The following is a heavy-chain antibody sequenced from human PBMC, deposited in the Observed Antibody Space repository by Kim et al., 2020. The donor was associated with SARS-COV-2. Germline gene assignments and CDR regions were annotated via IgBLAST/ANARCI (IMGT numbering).Heavy chain of an antibody. J-gene: IGHJ6*03. Sequence: GGSLRLSCAASGFTFSSYGMHWVRQAPGKGLEWVAVIWYDGSNKYYADSVKGRFTISRDNSKNTLYLQMNSLRAEDTAVYYCARGPYGGNSHYYYYYMDVWGNGTTVTVSS. CDR3: ARGPYGGNSHYYYYYMDV. CDR2: IWYDGSNK. V-gene: IGHV3-33*01. D-gene: IGHD2-21*02. CDR1: GFTFSSYG.